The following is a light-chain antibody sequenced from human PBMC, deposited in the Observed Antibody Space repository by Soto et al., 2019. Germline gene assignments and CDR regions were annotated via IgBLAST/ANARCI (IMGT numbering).Light chain of an antibody. Sequence: EIQMTQSPSTLPASVGDRVTIICRASQSISSWLAWYQQKPGNAPKFLIYDASTLESGVPSRFSGGGSGTEFTLTISSLQPDDSATYYCQQYYSRRTFGQGTKGDIK. CDR1: QSISSW. J-gene: IGKJ1*01. V-gene: IGKV1-5*02. CDR2: DAS. CDR3: QQYYSRRT.